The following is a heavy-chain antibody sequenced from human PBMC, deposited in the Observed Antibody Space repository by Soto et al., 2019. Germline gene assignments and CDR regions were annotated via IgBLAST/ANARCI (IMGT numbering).Heavy chain of an antibody. V-gene: IGHV4-34*01. J-gene: IGHJ6*02. D-gene: IGHD6-13*01. CDR2: INHSGST. CDR3: ARRLPLIAAAAGVDV. Sequence: PSETLSLTCAVYGGSFSGYYWSWIRQPPGKGLEWIGEINHSGSTNYNPSLKSRVTISVDTSKNQFSLKLSSVTAADTAVYYCARRLPLIAAAAGVDVWGQGTTVTVSS. CDR1: GGSFSGYY.